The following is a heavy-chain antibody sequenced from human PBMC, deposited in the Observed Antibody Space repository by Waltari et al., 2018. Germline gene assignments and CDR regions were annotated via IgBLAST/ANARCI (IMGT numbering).Heavy chain of an antibody. D-gene: IGHD3-3*01. J-gene: IGHJ5*02. CDR3: ARGPILFGVIKGLDP. CDR2: VNHSGST. V-gene: IGHV4-34*01. CDR1: GGSFSGYF. Sequence: QVQLQQWGAGLLKPSETLSLTCAVYGGSFSGYFWTWSRQPPGKGLGWIGEVNHSGSTNYNPSLESRVTISVDTSKNQFSLKLSSVTAADTAVYYCARGPILFGVIKGLDPWGQGTLVTVSS.